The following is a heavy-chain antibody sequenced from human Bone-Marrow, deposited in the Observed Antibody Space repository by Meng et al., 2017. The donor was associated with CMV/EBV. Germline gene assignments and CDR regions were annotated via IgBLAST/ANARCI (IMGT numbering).Heavy chain of an antibody. Sequence: GESLKISCTASGFTFSSYGMHLVRQAPGKGLQWVAFIQFDGTNKNYADSVKGRFTISRDNSKNTLYLQMNSLREEDTAVYYCAKVGWVGAYYFDYWGQGTLVTVSS. D-gene: IGHD1-26*01. CDR1: GFTFSSYG. J-gene: IGHJ4*02. V-gene: IGHV3-30*02. CDR2: IQFDGTNK. CDR3: AKVGWVGAYYFDY.